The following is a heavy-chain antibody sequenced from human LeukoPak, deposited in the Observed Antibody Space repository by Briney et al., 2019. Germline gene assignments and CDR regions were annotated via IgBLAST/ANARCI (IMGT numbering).Heavy chain of an antibody. V-gene: IGHV3-30*02. J-gene: IGHJ4*02. CDR2: IRYDGNAE. D-gene: IGHD2-21*01. CDR1: GFSVSNNY. CDR3: ARDQVKY. Sequence: GGSLRLSCAASGFSVSNNYMSWVRQAPGKGLEWVAFIRYDGNAEYYVDSVQGRFTVSRDNSKNTLYLQMNSLRVEDTAVYYCARDQVKYWGQGTLVIVSS.